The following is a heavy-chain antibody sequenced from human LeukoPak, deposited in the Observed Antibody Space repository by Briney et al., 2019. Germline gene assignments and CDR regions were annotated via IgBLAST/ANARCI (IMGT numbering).Heavy chain of an antibody. D-gene: IGHD6-19*01. CDR3: AKKRVAVAGTHYFDY. CDR2: ISGSGGST. V-gene: IGHV3-23*01. CDR1: GFTFSSYG. J-gene: IGHJ4*02. Sequence: SGGSLRLSCAASGFTFSSYGTHWVRQAPGKGLEWVSGISGSGGSTYYADSVKGRFTISRDNSKNTLYLQMNSLRAEDTAVYYCAKKRVAVAGTHYFDYWGQGTLVTVSS.